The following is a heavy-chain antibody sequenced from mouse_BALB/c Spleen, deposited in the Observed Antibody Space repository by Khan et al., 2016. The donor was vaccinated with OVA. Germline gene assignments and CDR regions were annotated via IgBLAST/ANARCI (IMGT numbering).Heavy chain of an antibody. Sequence: EVKLLESGPGLVKPSQSLSLTCTVTGYSITSDYAWNWIRQFPGNKLEWMGYISYSGRTSYNPSLKSRISITRDPSKNQFFLQLNSVTTEDTATYYCARSVTITTVVATDFDYWGQGTTRTVSS. CDR1: GYSITSDYA. V-gene: IGHV3-2*02. CDR2: ISYSGRT. J-gene: IGHJ2*01. CDR3: ARSVTITTVVATDFDY. D-gene: IGHD1-1*01.